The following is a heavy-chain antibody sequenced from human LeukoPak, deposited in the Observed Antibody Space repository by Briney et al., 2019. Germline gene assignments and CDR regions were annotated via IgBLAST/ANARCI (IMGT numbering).Heavy chain of an antibody. CDR2: IYYSGST. V-gene: IGHV4-39*07. CDR1: GGSISSSSYY. D-gene: IGHD6-13*01. Sequence: PSETLSLTCTVSGGSISSSSYYWGWIRQPPGKGLEWIGSIYYSGSTYYNPSLKSRVTISVDTSKNQFSLKLSSVTAADTAVYYCARAASEAAAGTFSYHWGQGTLVTVSS. CDR3: ARAASEAAAGTFSYH. J-gene: IGHJ4*02.